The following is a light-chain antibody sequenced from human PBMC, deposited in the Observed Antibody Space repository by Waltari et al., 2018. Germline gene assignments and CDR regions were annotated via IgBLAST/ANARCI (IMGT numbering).Light chain of an antibody. V-gene: IGLV2-14*01. CDR3: SSYTSSSTLLYV. CDR2: EVS. J-gene: IGLJ1*01. CDR1: RRDVGGYNY. Sequence: QSALTQPASVSGSPGQSITISCTGTRRDVGGYNYVYWYQQQLGKATNLMVYEVSNRPCGVSNRFSGSKSGNSAALAISGLQAEDEAYYFCSSYTSSSTLLYVFGTGTKVTVL.